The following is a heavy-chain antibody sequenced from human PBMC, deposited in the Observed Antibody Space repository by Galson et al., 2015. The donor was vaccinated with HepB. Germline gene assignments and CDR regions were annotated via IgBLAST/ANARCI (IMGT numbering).Heavy chain of an antibody. CDR2: MNPDSGNT. CDR1: GYTFTNSD. Sequence: SVKVSCKASGYTFTNSDINWVRQATGQGLEWMGWMNPDSGNTGYTQKLQGRVTMTRNTSISTAYMELSSLRSEDTAVYYCARGRYCTSGACPYYFDNWGQGTLVTVSS. CDR3: ARGRYCTSGACPYYFDN. V-gene: IGHV1-8*01. D-gene: IGHD2-8*01. J-gene: IGHJ4*02.